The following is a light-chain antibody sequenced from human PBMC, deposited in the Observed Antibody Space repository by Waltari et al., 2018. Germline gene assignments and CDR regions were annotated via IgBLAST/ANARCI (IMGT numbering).Light chain of an antibody. CDR1: QSVSSS. CDR2: GAS. Sequence: EIVLTQSPDTLSLSPGERATLSCGASQSVSSSLAWYQQKPGQAPRRLFYGASNRATGIPDRFSGSGSGTDFTLTISRLEPEDFVVYYCLQYLSSPHTFGQGTKLEIK. V-gene: IGKV3-20*01. CDR3: LQYLSSPHT. J-gene: IGKJ2*01.